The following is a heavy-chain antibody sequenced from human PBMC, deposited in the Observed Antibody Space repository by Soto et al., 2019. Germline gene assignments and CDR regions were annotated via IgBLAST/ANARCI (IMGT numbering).Heavy chain of an antibody. J-gene: IGHJ6*02. CDR3: ARGNPFNYAGFDV. Sequence: QAHLEQSGAEVKRPGASVKVSCKASGYTFSDFDINWLRQASGQGPEWMGWMNAKSGDTFFAQRFQGKFTMTWDPSLSTAYMEVGSLTSDDTAMYYCARGNPFNYAGFDVWGQGTTVAVSS. V-gene: IGHV1-8*01. D-gene: IGHD3-16*01. CDR1: GYTFSDFD. CDR2: MNAKSGDT.